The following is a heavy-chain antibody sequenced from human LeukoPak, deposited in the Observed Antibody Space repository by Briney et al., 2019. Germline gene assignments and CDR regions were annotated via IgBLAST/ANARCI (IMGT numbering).Heavy chain of an antibody. V-gene: IGHV1-2*02. CDR1: GYTFTGYY. CDR3: ARSMYSSGWYDY. CDR2: INPNSGGT. J-gene: IGHJ4*02. D-gene: IGHD6-19*01. Sequence: ASVKVSCKASGYTFTGYYMHWVRQAPGQGLEWMGWINPNSGGTNYAQKLQGRVTMTTDTSTSTAYMELRSLRSDDTAVYYCARSMYSSGWYDYWGQGTLVTVSS.